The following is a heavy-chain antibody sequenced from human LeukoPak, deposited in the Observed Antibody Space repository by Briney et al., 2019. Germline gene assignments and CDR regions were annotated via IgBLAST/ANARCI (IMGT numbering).Heavy chain of an antibody. CDR1: GYTFTSYA. V-gene: IGHV7-4-1*02. J-gene: IGHJ3*02. D-gene: IGHD3-22*01. CDR2: INTNTGNP. Sequence: ASVKVSCKASGYTFTSYAMNWVRQAPGQGLEWMGWINTNTGNPTYAQGFTGRFVFSLDTSVSTAYLQISSLKAEDTAVYYCARVTMIRPTDAFDIWGQGTMVTVSP. CDR3: ARVTMIRPTDAFDI.